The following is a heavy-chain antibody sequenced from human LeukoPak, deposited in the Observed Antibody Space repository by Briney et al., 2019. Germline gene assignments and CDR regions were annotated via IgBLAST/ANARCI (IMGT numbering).Heavy chain of an antibody. CDR1: GFRVGDYY. Sequence: GGSLRLSCAVSGFRVGDYYMSWVRQAPGKGLEWVGLIRDSGEAFYADFARGRFAISRDESENTLYLQMNSLRVEDTAVYFCARDRAANQDWVEFDPWGQGTPVIVSS. CDR2: IRDSGEA. CDR3: ARDRAANQDWVEFDP. V-gene: IGHV3-66*03. D-gene: IGHD3/OR15-3a*01. J-gene: IGHJ5*02.